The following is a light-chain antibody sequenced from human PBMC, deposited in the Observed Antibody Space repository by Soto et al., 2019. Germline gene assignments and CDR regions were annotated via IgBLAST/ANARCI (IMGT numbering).Light chain of an antibody. J-gene: IGKJ3*01. CDR2: AAS. CDR3: QQSYGNPG. Sequence: DIQMTQSPSTLSASIGARVTITCRASESISSWLAWYQQKPGKAPKLLIYAASRLQSGVPSRFRGSGSVTDFTLTITSLQPEDFGTYYCQQSYGNPGFAPGTKVDIK. CDR1: ESISSW. V-gene: IGKV1-39*01.